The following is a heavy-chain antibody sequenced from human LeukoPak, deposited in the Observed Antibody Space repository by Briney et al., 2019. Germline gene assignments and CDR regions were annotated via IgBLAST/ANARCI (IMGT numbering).Heavy chain of an antibody. Sequence: GGSLRLSCAASGFTFSSFGMHWVRQAPGKGLEWVAFIRSDGSTKYFADSVKGRFTISRDNSKNTLYLQMNSLRAEDTAVYYCARCSGYGMDVWGQGTTVTVSS. CDR1: GFTFSSFG. V-gene: IGHV3-30*02. J-gene: IGHJ6*02. D-gene: IGHD3-10*02. CDR2: IRSDGSTK. CDR3: ARCSGYGMDV.